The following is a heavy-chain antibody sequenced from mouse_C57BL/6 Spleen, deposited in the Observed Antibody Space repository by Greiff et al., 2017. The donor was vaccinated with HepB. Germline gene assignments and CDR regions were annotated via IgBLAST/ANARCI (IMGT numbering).Heavy chain of an antibody. D-gene: IGHD1-1*01. CDR3: ARPMVYYGSSYDWYFDV. CDR2: ISSGGSYT. CDR1: GFTFSSYG. V-gene: IGHV5-6*02. Sequence: DVMLVESGGDLVKPGGSLKLSCAASGFTFSSYGMSWVRQTPDKRLEWVATISSGGSYTYYPDSVKGRFTISRDNAKNTLYLQMSSLKSEDTAMYYCARPMVYYGSSYDWYFDVWGTGTTVTVSS. J-gene: IGHJ1*03.